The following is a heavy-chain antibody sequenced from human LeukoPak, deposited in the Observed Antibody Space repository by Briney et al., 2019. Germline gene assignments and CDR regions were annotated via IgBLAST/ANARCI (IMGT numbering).Heavy chain of an antibody. CDR3: ARARDYYDSSGYCYFDY. Sequence: GGSLRLSCAASGFTFSSYWMSWVRQAPGKGLEWVANIKQDGSEKYYVDSVKGRFTISRDNAKNSLYLQMNSLRAEDTAVYYRARARDYYDSSGYCYFDYWGQGTLVTVSS. V-gene: IGHV3-7*01. J-gene: IGHJ4*02. CDR1: GFTFSSYW. D-gene: IGHD3-22*01. CDR2: IKQDGSEK.